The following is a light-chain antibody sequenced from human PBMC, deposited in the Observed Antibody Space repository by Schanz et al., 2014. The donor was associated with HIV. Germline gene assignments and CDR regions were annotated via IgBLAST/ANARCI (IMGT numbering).Light chain of an antibody. J-gene: IGLJ2*01. CDR3: GTWDSSLSAVV. CDR2: DNN. Sequence: QSVLTQPPSVSGAPGQGVTISCTGSNSNIGATSHVHWYQQLPGTAPKLLIYDNNKRPSGIPDRFSGSKSGTSATLGITGLQTGDEADYYCGTWDSSLSAVVFGGGTKLTVL. V-gene: IGLV1-51*01. CDR1: NSNIGATSH.